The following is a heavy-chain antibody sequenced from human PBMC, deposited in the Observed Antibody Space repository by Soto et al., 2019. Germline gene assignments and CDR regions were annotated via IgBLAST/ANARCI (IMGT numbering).Heavy chain of an antibody. Sequence: GGYLRLSCAASGYSFRNAWMRWVRQAPGRGLEWVGRIKSKADGGTTDYAAPVQGRFSISRDDSKNTLYLQMNSLKTEDTAVYYCLLNYYDTSGSYPCYIDYWAQGTLVTVSS. J-gene: IGHJ4*02. CDR3: LLNYYDTSGSYPCYIDY. D-gene: IGHD3-22*01. CDR2: IKSKADGGTT. V-gene: IGHV3-15*01. CDR1: GYSFRNAW.